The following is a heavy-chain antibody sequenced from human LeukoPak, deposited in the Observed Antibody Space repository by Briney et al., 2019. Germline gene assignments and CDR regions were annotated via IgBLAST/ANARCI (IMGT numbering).Heavy chain of an antibody. CDR1: GYTFTNYF. V-gene: IGHV1-2*06. Sequence: ASVKVSCKASGYTFTNYFLHWVRQAPGQGLEWMGRINPHTGGTNYAQKFQGRIIMTRDTSINAAYMELTRPRSDDTAVYYCARKGDYEVDFDYWGQGTLVTVSS. CDR3: ARKGDYEVDFDY. J-gene: IGHJ4*02. D-gene: IGHD4-17*01. CDR2: INPHTGGT.